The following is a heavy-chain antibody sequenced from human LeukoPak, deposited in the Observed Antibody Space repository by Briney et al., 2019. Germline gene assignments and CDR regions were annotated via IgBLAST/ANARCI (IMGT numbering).Heavy chain of an antibody. J-gene: IGHJ4*02. CDR3: ARAGGCSGYDTDS. CDR2: IKEDGSEK. CDR1: GFTFSSYA. V-gene: IGHV3-7*01. Sequence: PGGSLRLSCAASGFTFSSYAMSWVRQAPGKGLEWVANIKEDGSEKYYVDSVKGRFTISRDNAKNSLYLQMNSLRVEDTAVFYCARAGGCSGYDTDSWGQGTLVTVSS. D-gene: IGHD5-12*01.